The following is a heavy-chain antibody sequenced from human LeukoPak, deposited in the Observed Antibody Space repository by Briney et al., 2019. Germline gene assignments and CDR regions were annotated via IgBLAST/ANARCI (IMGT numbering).Heavy chain of an antibody. Sequence: SETLSLTCAVYGGSFSGYYWSWIRQPPGKGLEWIGEINHSGSTNYNPSLKSRVTISVDTSKNQFSLKLSSVTAADTAVYYCARGRLRKWLAVDYWGQGTLVTVSS. CDR2: INHSGST. CDR3: ARGRLRKWLAVDY. CDR1: GGSFSGYY. V-gene: IGHV4-34*01. D-gene: IGHD6-19*01. J-gene: IGHJ4*02.